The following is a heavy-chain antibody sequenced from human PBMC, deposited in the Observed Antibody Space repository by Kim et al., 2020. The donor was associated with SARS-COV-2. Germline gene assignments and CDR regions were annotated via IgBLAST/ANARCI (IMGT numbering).Heavy chain of an antibody. D-gene: IGHD6-13*01. J-gene: IGHJ4*02. CDR1: GFTFSSYG. Sequence: GGSLRLSCAASGFTFSSYGMHWVRQAPGKGLEWVAVIWYDGSNKYYADSVKGRFTISRDNSKNTLYLQMNSLRAEDTAVYYCAKLSLYSSSWIDYWGQGTLVTVSS. V-gene: IGHV3-33*06. CDR3: AKLSLYSSSWIDY. CDR2: IWYDGSNK.